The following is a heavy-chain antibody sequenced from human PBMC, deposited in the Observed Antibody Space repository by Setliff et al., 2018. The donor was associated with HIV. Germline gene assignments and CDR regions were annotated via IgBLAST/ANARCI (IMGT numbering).Heavy chain of an antibody. CDR2: ISGYNSDT. CDR1: GYTFTNYG. Sequence: ASVKVSCKASGYTFTNYGISWLRQAPGQGLEWMGWISGYNSDTKYAEKVQGRVTMTTDTSTGTAYMELRSLRSDDTAVYYRAREVVPTSEYHTFDSWGQGSLVTVSS. CDR3: AREVVPTSEYHTFDS. D-gene: IGHD6-6*01. J-gene: IGHJ4*02. V-gene: IGHV1-18*04.